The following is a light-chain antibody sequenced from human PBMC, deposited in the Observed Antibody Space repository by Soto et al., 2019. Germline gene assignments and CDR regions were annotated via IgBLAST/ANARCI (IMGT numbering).Light chain of an antibody. CDR2: GAS. V-gene: IGKV3-15*01. CDR1: QSVSSS. Sequence: EIVMTQSPATLSVSPGERATLSCRASQSVSSSLAWYQQKPCQAPRLLLYGASTRATGIPARFSGIGSGTAFTLTISSLQSEDFAVYSCQQYDNWPPITFGQGTRLEIK. J-gene: IGKJ5*01. CDR3: QQYDNWPPIT.